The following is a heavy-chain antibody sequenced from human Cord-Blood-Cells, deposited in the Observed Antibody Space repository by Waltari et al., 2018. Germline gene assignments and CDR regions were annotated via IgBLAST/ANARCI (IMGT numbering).Heavy chain of an antibody. J-gene: IGHJ4*02. Sequence: QVQLQQWGAGLLKPSETLSLTCAVYGGSFRGYYWSWIRQPPGKGLAWIGEINHSGSTNYNPSLKSRVTISVDTSKNQFSLKLSSVTAADTAVYYCARATRTTDDYWGQGTLVTVSS. V-gene: IGHV4-34*01. CDR3: ARATRTTDDY. CDR1: GGSFRGYY. CDR2: INHSGST. D-gene: IGHD1-7*01.